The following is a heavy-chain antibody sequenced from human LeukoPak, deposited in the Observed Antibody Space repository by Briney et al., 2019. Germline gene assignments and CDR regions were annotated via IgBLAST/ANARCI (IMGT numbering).Heavy chain of an antibody. J-gene: IGHJ5*02. CDR1: GGSISSYY. D-gene: IGHD2-15*01. CDR2: IYTSGST. V-gene: IGHV4-4*07. CDR3: ARDGAPIYCSGGSCYSDKNNWFDP. Sequence: SESLSLTCTVSGGSISSYYWSWIRQPAGKGLEWIGRIYTSGSTNYNPSLKSRVTMSVDTSKNQFSLKLSSVTAADTAVYHCARDGAPIYCSGGSCYSDKNNWFDPWGQGTLVTVSS.